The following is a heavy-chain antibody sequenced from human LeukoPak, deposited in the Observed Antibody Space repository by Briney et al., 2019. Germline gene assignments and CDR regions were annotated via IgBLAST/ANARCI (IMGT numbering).Heavy chain of an antibody. Sequence: GGSLSLSRAASGISVSSNYMSGVRPAPRRGVEWVSVLYSGGSIYYADPVKGRFTIYRDKSKKTLYLPMKGLCAQDTAVCYFAGGGGYGHYFVWWGQGTLVIVS. CDR1: GISVSSNY. CDR2: LYSGGSI. D-gene: IGHD5-12*01. J-gene: IGHJ4*02. CDR3: AGGGGYGHYFVW. V-gene: IGHV3-53*01.